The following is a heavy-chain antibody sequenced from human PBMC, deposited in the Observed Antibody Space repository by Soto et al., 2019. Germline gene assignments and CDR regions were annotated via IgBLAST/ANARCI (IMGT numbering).Heavy chain of an antibody. CDR3: ARRVAVADLWYFDL. D-gene: IGHD6-19*01. CDR1: GGSISSYY. J-gene: IGHJ2*01. V-gene: IGHV4-59*08. Sequence: PSETLSLTCTVSGGSISSYYWSWIRQPPGKGLKWIGYIYYSGSTKYNPSLKSRVTISVDTSKNQFSLKLSSVTAADTAVYYCARRVAVADLWYFDLWGRGTLVTVSS. CDR2: IYYSGST.